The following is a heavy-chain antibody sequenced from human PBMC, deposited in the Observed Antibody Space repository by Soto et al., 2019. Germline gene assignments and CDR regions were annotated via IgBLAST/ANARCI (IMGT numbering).Heavy chain of an antibody. CDR3: LRKLGGWGAY. Sequence: QVQLVQSGAEVKKPGASVKVSCKASGYTFTSYGISWVRQAPGQGLEWMGWVSAYNGNTNYAQKLQGRVTMIPDTSTSTAYTERRRLRSDGTAVYYCLRKLGGWGAYWSQGTLVTV. D-gene: IGHD3-16*01. CDR2: VSAYNGNT. J-gene: IGHJ4*02. CDR1: GYTFTSYG. V-gene: IGHV1-18*01.